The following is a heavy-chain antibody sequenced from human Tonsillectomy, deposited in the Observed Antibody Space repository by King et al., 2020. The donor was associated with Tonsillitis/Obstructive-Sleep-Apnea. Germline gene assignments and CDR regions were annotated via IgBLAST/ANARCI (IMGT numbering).Heavy chain of an antibody. J-gene: IGHJ4*01. CDR1: GGSISSSSYY. V-gene: IGHV4-39*01. CDR2: IYYSGST. CDR3: ARQNVVVVPAAPGGYLELFDY. Sequence: LPLQESGPGLVKPSETLSLTCTVSGGSISSSSYYWGWIRKPPGNGLEWIGSIYYSGSTYYNPSLKSRVTISVDTSKNQFSLKLSSVTAADTAVYYCARQNVVVVPAAPGGYLELFDYWGHGTLVTVSS. D-gene: IGHD2-2*01.